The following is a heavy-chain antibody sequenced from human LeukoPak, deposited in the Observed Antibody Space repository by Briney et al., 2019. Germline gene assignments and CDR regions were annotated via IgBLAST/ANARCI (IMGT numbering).Heavy chain of an antibody. CDR1: GFTVSSNY. Sequence: GGSLRLSCAASGFTVSSNYMSWVRQAPGKGLEWVSVIYSGGSTYYADSVKGRFTISRDNSKNTLYLQMNSLRAEDTAVYYCAREWATLPFQHWGQGTLVTVSS. V-gene: IGHV3-66*01. J-gene: IGHJ1*01. CDR2: IYSGGST. D-gene: IGHD1-26*01. CDR3: AREWATLPFQH.